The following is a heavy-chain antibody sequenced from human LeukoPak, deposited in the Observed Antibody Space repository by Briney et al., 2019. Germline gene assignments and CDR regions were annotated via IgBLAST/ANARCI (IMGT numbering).Heavy chain of an antibody. J-gene: IGHJ5*02. CDR1: GFTFRMYA. Sequence: GGSLRPSRAASGFTFRMYAMSWVRQAPGKGLEWVSSISGTGGNTYYADSVKGRFTISRDNSKNTLHLQMNSLVEDTAVYYCAKLPDYSTWGGRFDPWGQGTLVTVSS. V-gene: IGHV3-23*01. CDR3: AKLPDYSTWGGRFDP. D-gene: IGHD6-13*01. CDR2: ISGTGGNT.